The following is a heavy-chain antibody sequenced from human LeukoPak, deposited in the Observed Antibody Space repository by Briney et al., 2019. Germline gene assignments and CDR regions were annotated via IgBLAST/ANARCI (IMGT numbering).Heavy chain of an antibody. D-gene: IGHD5/OR15-5a*01. J-gene: IGHJ4*02. Sequence: GASVKVSCKASGYTFTSYYMHWVRQAPRQGLEWMGIINPSGGSTSYAQKFQGRVTMTRDTSTSTVYMELSSLRSEDTAVYYCARDSSIAAIHYWGQGTLVTVSS. CDR2: INPSGGST. CDR1: GYTFTSYY. V-gene: IGHV1-46*01. CDR3: ARDSSIAAIHY.